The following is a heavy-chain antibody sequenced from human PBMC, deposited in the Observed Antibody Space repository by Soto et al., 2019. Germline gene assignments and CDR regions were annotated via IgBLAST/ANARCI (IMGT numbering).Heavy chain of an antibody. CDR2: ISSNGGST. J-gene: IGHJ5*02. V-gene: IGHV3-64D*06. CDR3: VKSATYCSSTSCYVDCFDP. D-gene: IGHD2-2*01. Sequence: GGSLRLSCSASGFTFSSYAMHWVRQAPGKGLEYVSAISSNGGSTYYADSVKGRFTISRDNSKNTLYLQMSSLRAEDTAVYYCVKSATYCSSTSCYVDCFDPWGQGTLVTVSS. CDR1: GFTFSSYA.